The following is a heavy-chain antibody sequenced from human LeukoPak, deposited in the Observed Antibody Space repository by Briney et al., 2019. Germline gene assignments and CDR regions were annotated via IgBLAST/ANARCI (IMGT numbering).Heavy chain of an antibody. CDR3: AREVEGAFDI. CDR2: ISSSSSYI. CDR1: GFTFSSYS. Sequence: GGSLRLSCAASGFTFSSYSMNWVRQAPGKGLEWVSSISSSSSYIYYADSVKGRFTISRDNAKNSLYLHMNSLRAEDTAVYYCAREVEGAFDIWGQGTMVTVSS. V-gene: IGHV3-21*01. D-gene: IGHD2-2*01. J-gene: IGHJ3*02.